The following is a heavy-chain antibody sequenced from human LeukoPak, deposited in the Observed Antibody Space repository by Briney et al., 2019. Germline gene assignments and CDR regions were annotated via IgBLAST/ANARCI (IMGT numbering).Heavy chain of an antibody. CDR3: AGGTMVRGNDAFDL. CDR2: IYYSGTT. J-gene: IGHJ3*01. CDR1: GGSISSSSYF. Sequence: SETLSLTCTVSGGSISSSSYFWGWIRQPPGKGLEWIGSIYYSGTTYYKPSLKSRVTISGDTSKKQFSLKLSSVTAADTAVYYCAGGTMVRGNDAFDLWGQGTMVTVSS. D-gene: IGHD3-10*01. V-gene: IGHV4-39*01.